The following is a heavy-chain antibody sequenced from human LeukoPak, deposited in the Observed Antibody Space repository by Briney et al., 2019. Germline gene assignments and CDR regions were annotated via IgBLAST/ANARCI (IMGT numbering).Heavy chain of an antibody. V-gene: IGHV4-59*01. D-gene: IGHD1-7*01. CDR1: GGSISSYY. CDR3: TAGNRNYQSFDY. CDR2: IYYSGST. J-gene: IGHJ4*02. Sequence: PSETLSLTCTASGGSISSYYWSWIRQPPGKGPEWIGYIYYSGSTNYNPSLKSRVTISVDTSKNQFSLKLSSVTAADTAVYYCTAGNRNYQSFDYWGQGTLVTVSS.